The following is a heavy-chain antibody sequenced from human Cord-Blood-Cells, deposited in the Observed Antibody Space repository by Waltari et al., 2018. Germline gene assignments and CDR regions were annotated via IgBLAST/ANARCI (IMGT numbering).Heavy chain of an antibody. Sequence: EVQLLESGGGLVQPGGSLRLSCAASGFTFSSYAMSWVRQAPGKGLEWISAISGSGGSTYYADSVKGRFTISRDNSKNTLYLQMNSLRAEDTAVYYCAKMLAGNSYYFDYWGQGTLVTVSS. J-gene: IGHJ4*02. CDR1: GFTFSSYA. CDR2: ISGSGGST. CDR3: AKMLAGNSYYFDY. V-gene: IGHV3-23*01. D-gene: IGHD4-4*01.